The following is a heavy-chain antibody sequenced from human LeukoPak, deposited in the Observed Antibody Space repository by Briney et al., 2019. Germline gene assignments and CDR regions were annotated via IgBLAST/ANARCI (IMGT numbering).Heavy chain of an antibody. J-gene: IGHJ4*02. CDR1: GGSISSGSYY. Sequence: SETLSLTCTVSGGSISSGSYYWSWIRQPAGKGLEWIGRIYTSGSTNYNPSLKSRVTIPVDTSKNQFSLKLSSVTAADTAVYYCAREVVSAAKYDYWGQGTLVTVSS. CDR2: IYTSGST. D-gene: IGHD2-2*01. V-gene: IGHV4-61*02. CDR3: AREVVSAAKYDY.